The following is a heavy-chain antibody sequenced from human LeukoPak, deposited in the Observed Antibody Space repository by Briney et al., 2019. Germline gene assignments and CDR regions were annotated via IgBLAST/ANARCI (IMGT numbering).Heavy chain of an antibody. V-gene: IGHV4-39*01. CDR3: AKRAYGVGFEY. CDR2: IYYSGTT. Sequence: PSETLSLTCTVSGGSISSSGYWWGWIRRPPGKGLEWIGTIYYSGTTYYNPSLKSRVTISADTSKNQFSLEVNSVTAADTAVYYCAKRAYGVGFEYWGQGTLVTVSS. D-gene: IGHD4-17*01. CDR1: GGSISSSGYW. J-gene: IGHJ4*02.